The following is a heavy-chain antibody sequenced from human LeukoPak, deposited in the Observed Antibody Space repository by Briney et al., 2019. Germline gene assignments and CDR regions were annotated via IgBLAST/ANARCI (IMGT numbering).Heavy chain of an antibody. CDR1: GYTFASYG. CDR3: ARVRGYSYGVFFDY. J-gene: IGHJ4*02. V-gene: IGHV1-18*01. CDR2: ISAYNGNT. D-gene: IGHD5-18*01. Sequence: ASVNVSCKASGYTFASYGISWVRQAPGQGLEWMGWISAYNGNTNYAQKLQGRVTMTTDTSTSTAYMELRSLRSDDTAVYYCARVRGYSYGVFFDYWGQGTLVTVSS.